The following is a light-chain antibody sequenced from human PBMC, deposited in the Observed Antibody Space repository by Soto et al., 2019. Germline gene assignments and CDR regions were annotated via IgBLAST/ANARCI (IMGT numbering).Light chain of an antibody. Sequence: DVQMTQSPSSLSASVGDRVTITCRASHEIGTYLNWYQHKPGKAPELLISAASTLRSVIQSRFSGSGSGTDFTLTISSLQPEDFATYYCQHTSDPFGGGTKVEL. CDR2: AAS. J-gene: IGKJ4*01. V-gene: IGKV1-39*01. CDR1: HEIGTY. CDR3: QHTSDP.